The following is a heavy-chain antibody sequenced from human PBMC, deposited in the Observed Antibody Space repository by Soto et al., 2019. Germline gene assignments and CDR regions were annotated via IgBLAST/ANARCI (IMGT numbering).Heavy chain of an antibody. CDR1: GFTFSGYW. D-gene: IGHD5-18*01. CDR3: ARGSRGYSYGYNDY. CDR2: ISSDGIST. V-gene: IGHV3-74*01. Sequence: EVQLVESGGGLVQPGGSLRLSCAASGFTFSGYWMHWVRQAPGKGLVWVSRISSDGISTTYADCAEGRFIISRDNAKNTLYLQLNSLRAEDTAVYYWARGSRGYSYGYNDYWGQGTLVSVSS. J-gene: IGHJ4*02.